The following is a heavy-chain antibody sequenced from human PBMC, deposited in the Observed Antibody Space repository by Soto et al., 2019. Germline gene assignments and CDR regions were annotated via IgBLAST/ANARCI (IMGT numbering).Heavy chain of an antibody. V-gene: IGHV3-23*01. J-gene: IGHJ6*02. CDR2: SSGSGGST. CDR3: ANGPRSSMVRGYYGMDV. CDR1: GFTFSSYA. D-gene: IGHD3-10*01. Sequence: EVQLLEAGGGLVQPGGSLRLSCAASGFTFSSYAMSWVRQAPGKGLEWVSASSGSGGSTYYADSVKGRFTISRDNSKNTLYLHMNSLRAEDTAVYYCANGPRSSMVRGYYGMDVWGQGTTVTVSS.